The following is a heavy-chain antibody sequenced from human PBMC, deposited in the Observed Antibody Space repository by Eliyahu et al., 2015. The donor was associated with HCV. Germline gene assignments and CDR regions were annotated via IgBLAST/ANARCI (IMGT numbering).Heavy chain of an antibody. J-gene: IGHJ6*01. Sequence: EVQLVESGGGLVKPGRSLRLTCAAAGFQFXXXAMXWVRQAPGKGLEWVSGVSWNRNTIAYADSVKGRFTISRDNAKNSLYLQMNSLRPEDTALYYCAKDMVNGEGDSHFDILTGLGYAMDVWGQGTTVTVSS. CDR2: VSWNRNTI. V-gene: IGHV3-9*01. D-gene: IGHD3-9*01. CDR3: AKDMVNGEGDSHFDILTGLGYAMDV. CDR1: GFQFXXXA.